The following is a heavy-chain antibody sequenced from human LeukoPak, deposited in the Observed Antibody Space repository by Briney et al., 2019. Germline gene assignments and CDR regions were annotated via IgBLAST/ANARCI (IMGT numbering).Heavy chain of an antibody. J-gene: IGHJ4*02. CDR1: GDTFTSYG. Sequence: ASGTVSCQASGDTFTSYGIIWERQAPGQGLGWMGWINSYNGNTNYAQKLQGRVAMTTDTSTSTAYVELRSLRSDDTAVYYCARDGGGSYYSDWGQGTLVTVSS. CDR3: ARDGGGSYYSD. CDR2: INSYNGNT. D-gene: IGHD1-26*01. V-gene: IGHV1-18*01.